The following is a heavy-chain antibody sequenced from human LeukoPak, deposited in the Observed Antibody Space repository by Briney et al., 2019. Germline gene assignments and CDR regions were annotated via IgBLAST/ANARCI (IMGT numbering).Heavy chain of an antibody. CDR3: ARVNYYDSSGSEKFDY. D-gene: IGHD3-22*01. V-gene: IGHV4-38-2*02. CDR1: GYSISSGYY. CDR2: IYHSGST. Sequence: SETLSLTCTVSGYSISSGYYWGWIRQPPGKGLEWIGSIYHSGSTYYNPSLKSRVTISVDTSKNQFSLKLISVTAADTAVYYCARVNYYDSSGSEKFDYWGQGTLVTVSS. J-gene: IGHJ4*02.